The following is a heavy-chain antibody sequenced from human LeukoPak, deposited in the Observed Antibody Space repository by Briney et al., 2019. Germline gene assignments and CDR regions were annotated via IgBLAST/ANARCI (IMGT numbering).Heavy chain of an antibody. D-gene: IGHD3-10*01. Sequence: PSETLSLTCTVSGGSISSYYWIWIRQPSGKGLEWIGYIYHSGSTNYNPSLKSRVTISVDTSKNQFSLKLSSVTAADTAVYYCARDGSWFGELFTNWGQGTLVTVSS. J-gene: IGHJ4*02. V-gene: IGHV4-59*01. CDR3: ARDGSWFGELFTN. CDR1: GGSISSYY. CDR2: IYHSGST.